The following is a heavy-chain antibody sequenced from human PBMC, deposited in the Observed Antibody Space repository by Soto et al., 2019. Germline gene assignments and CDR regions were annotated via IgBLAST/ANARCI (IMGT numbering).Heavy chain of an antibody. V-gene: IGHV4-61*01. D-gene: IGHD6-19*01. CDR3: ARGRYSGGWFDY. CDR2: ISSSGST. Sequence: SETLSLTVTVSGVSVTSNNYCWSGMGHPPGKGLECIGYISSSGSTNYNTSLKSRVTISFDTSKNQFSLTLSSVTAAETAVYYCARGRYSGGWFDYWGKGSLVTIYS. J-gene: IGHJ4*02. CDR1: GVSVTSNNYC.